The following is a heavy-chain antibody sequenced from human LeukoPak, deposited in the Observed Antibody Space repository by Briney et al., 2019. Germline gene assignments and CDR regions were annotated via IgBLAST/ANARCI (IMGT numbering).Heavy chain of an antibody. D-gene: IGHD3-10*01. CDR3: ATSYGSGSYYNILPDY. Sequence: PSETLSLTCTVSGGSISSSSYYWDWIRQPRGKGLEWIGSIYYSGSTYYNPSLKSRVTISVDTSKNQFSLKLSSVTAADTAVYYCATSYGSGSYYNILPDYWGQGTPVTVSS. CDR1: GGSISSSSYY. CDR2: IYYSGST. V-gene: IGHV4-39*01. J-gene: IGHJ4*02.